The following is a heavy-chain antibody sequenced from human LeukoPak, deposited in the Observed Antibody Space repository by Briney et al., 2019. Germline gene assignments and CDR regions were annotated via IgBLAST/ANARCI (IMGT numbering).Heavy chain of an antibody. D-gene: IGHD6-13*01. CDR3: ARDGPRSSSSWYGFDY. J-gene: IGHJ4*02. V-gene: IGHV1-18*01. Sequence: ASVTVSFKASGYTFTSYGISWVRRAPGQGLEWMGWISAYNGNTNYAQKLQGRVTMTTDTSTSTAYMELRSLRSDDTAVYYCARDGPRSSSSWYGFDYWGQGTQVTVSS. CDR2: ISAYNGNT. CDR1: GYTFTSYG.